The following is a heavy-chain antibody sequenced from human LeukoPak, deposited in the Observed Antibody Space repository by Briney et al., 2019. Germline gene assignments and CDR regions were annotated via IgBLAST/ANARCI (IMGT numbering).Heavy chain of an antibody. CDR2: FSGSGGST. CDR3: ARDYYYDSSGYLVLNDAFDI. Sequence: GGSLRLSCAASGFTFSSYAMSWVRQAPGKGLEWVSAFSGSGGSTYYADSVKGRFTISRDNAKNSLYLQMNSLRAEDTAVYYCARDYYYDSSGYLVLNDAFDIWAKGQWSPSLQ. D-gene: IGHD3-22*01. V-gene: IGHV3-23*01. CDR1: GFTFSSYA. J-gene: IGHJ3*02.